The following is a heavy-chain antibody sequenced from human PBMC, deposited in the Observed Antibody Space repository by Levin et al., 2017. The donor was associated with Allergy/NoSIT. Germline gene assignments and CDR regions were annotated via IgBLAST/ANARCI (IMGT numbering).Heavy chain of an antibody. D-gene: IGHD5-18*01. CDR3: ARGVDVDTTMDDAFDI. CDR1: GGSFSGYY. CDR2: INHSGSI. V-gene: IGHV4-34*01. Sequence: SETLSLTCAVYGGSFSGYYWTWIRQPPGKGLEWIGEINHSGSITYNPSLKSRVTISVDTSKRQISLKLSSVTAADTAMYYCARGVDVDTTMDDAFDIWGQGTMVTVSS. J-gene: IGHJ3*02.